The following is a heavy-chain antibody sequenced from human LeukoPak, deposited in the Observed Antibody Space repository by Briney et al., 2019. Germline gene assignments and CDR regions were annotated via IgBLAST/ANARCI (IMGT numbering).Heavy chain of an antibody. V-gene: IGHV3-53*01. CDR2: IYSGGTT. J-gene: IGHJ2*01. Sequence: GGSLRLSCAASGFTASTYYMNWVRQAPGKGLEWVSIIYSGGTTYYADSAKGRFTISRDTSKNTLSLQMNSLRAEDTAVYFCARVGDHFHWNLDLWGRGTLVTVSS. D-gene: IGHD3-3*02. CDR1: GFTASTYY. CDR3: ARVGDHFHWNLDL.